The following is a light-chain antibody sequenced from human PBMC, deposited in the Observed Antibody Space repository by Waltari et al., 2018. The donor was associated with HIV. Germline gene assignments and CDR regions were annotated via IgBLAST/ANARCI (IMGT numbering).Light chain of an antibody. CDR3: QQSYRTLT. CDR1: QSSSTY. J-gene: IGKJ4*01. Sequence: DIQMTQSPSSLSASVGDRVTITCRASQSSSTYVNWYQQKPGEAPKLLIYAASSLQSGVPSRFSGSGSGTDCTLTISNLQPEDVAIYYCQQSYRTLTFGGGTKMDIK. V-gene: IGKV1-39*01. CDR2: AAS.